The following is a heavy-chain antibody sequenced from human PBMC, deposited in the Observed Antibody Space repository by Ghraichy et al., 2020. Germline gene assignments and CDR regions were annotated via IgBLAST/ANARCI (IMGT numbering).Heavy chain of an antibody. Sequence: SETLSLTCTVSGGSISSSSYYWGWIRQPPGKGLEWIGSIYYSGSTYYNPSLKSRVTISVDTSKNQFSLKLSSVTAADTAVYYCARQEAEGIAVAGTSWFDPWGQGTLVTVSS. CDR2: IYYSGST. V-gene: IGHV4-39*01. CDR3: ARQEAEGIAVAGTSWFDP. D-gene: IGHD6-19*01. J-gene: IGHJ5*02. CDR1: GGSISSSSYY.